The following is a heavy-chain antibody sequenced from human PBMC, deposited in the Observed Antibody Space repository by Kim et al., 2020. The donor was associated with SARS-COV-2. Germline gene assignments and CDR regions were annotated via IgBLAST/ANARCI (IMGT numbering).Heavy chain of an antibody. D-gene: IGHD6-6*01. Sequence: YAQKFQGRVTMTRDTSISTAYMELGRLRSDDTAVYYCACSSSSSDFRVDYWGQGTLVTVSS. V-gene: IGHV1-2*02. CDR3: ACSSSSSDFRVDY. J-gene: IGHJ4*02.